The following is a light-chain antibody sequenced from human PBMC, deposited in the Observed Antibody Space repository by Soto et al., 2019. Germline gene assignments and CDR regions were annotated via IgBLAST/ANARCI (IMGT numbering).Light chain of an antibody. CDR2: DVT. CDR1: RSDVGGYNY. V-gene: IGLV2-14*01. Sequence: QPVLTQPASVSGSPGQSITISCTGTRSDVGGYNYVSWYQQHPGKAPKLIIYDVTNRPSGVSNRFSGSKSGNTASLTISGLQAEDEADYYCNSYRSGSTRVFGGGTKVTVL. CDR3: NSYRSGSTRV. J-gene: IGLJ3*02.